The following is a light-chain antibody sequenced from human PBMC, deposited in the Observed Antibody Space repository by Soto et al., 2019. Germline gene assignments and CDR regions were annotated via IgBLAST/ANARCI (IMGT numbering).Light chain of an antibody. V-gene: IGKV1-39*01. J-gene: IGKJ2*01. CDR3: QQSYSTPQAT. CDR2: AAS. CDR1: QSISSY. Sequence: DIQMTQSPSSLSASVGDRVTITCRASQSISSYLNLYQQKPGKAPKLLIYAASSLQSGVPSRFSGSGSGTDFTLTISSLQPEDFATYYCQQSYSTPQATFGQGTKLEIK.